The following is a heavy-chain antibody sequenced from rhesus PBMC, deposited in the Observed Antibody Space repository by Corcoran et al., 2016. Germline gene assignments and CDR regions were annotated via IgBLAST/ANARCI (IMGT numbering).Heavy chain of an antibody. Sequence: QLQLQESGPGLVKPSETLSVTGAVSGGPISSSYWSWFRQAPGKGLEWIGYIYGSGSSTNYNPSLKSRVTLSVDTSQNQLSLKLSSVTAADTAVYYCASTPYYSGSYPPSYWGQGVLVTVSS. CDR3: ASTPYYSGSYPPSY. CDR2: IYGSGSST. J-gene: IGHJ4*01. D-gene: IGHD3-16*01. CDR1: GGPISSSY. V-gene: IGHV4-169*02.